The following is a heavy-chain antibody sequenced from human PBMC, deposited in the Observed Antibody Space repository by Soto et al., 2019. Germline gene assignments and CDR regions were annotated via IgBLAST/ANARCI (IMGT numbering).Heavy chain of an antibody. CDR1: GYTFTSYA. J-gene: IGHJ3*02. D-gene: IGHD7-27*01. V-gene: IGHV1-3*05. CDR3: ARGANWVDI. Sequence: QVQLVQSGAEEKKPGASVKVSCKASGYTFTSYAMHWVRQCPGQRVEWMAWINAGNGNTKYSQKXKDRVNITRDTSASTASMELRSLRSEDTAVYYSARGANWVDIWRQATMVTXSX. CDR2: INAGNGNT.